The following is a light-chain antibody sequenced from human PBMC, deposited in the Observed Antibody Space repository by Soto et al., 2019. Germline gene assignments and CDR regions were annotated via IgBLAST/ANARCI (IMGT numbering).Light chain of an antibody. Sequence: DIQMTQSPSTLSASVGDRVTITCRASQSISSWLAWYQQKPGKAPNLLIYDASSLESGVPSRFSGSGSGTEFTLTISSLHPDDFATYYCQKYNSYCTFGGGTKVDIK. CDR2: DAS. CDR1: QSISSW. J-gene: IGKJ4*01. CDR3: QKYNSYCT. V-gene: IGKV1-5*01.